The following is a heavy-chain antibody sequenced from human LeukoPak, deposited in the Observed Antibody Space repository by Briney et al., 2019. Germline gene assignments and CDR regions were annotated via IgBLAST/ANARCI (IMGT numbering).Heavy chain of an antibody. D-gene: IGHD1-26*01. V-gene: IGHV3-21*01. J-gene: IGHJ4*02. CDR2: ISSSSSYI. CDR1: GFTFSSYS. Sequence: GGSLRLSCAASGFTFSSYSMNWVRQAPGKGLEWVSSISSSSSYIYYADSVKGRFTISRDNAKNSMYLQMNSLRAEDTTVYYCARSMAGSGSTFSTAYWGKGTLVTVSS. CDR3: ARSMAGSGSTFSTAY.